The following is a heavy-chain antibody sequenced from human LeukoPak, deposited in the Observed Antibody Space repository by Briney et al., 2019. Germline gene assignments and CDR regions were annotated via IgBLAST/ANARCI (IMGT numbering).Heavy chain of an antibody. CDR3: APSWDQYYFDH. V-gene: IGHV1-2*02. J-gene: IGHJ4*02. CDR2: INPNSGDT. CDR1: GYTFTGYY. Sequence: ASVKVSCKTSGYTFTGYYMHWVRQAPGQGLEWMGWINPNSGDTNYAQKFQGRVTMTRDTSISTAYMDLSRLRSDDTAVYYCAPSWDQYYFDHWGQGTLVTVSS. D-gene: IGHD1-26*01.